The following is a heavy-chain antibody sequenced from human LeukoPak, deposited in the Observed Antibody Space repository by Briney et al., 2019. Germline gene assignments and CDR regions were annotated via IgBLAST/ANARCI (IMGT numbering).Heavy chain of an antibody. Sequence: PGGSLRLSCEASGFTFSAYAMTWVRQAPGKGLEWVSGINWNGGSIGYADSVKGRFTISRDNAKNSLYLQINSLRAEDTALYYCARADKDGYGFFGFDYWGQGTLVTVSS. J-gene: IGHJ4*02. CDR2: INWNGGSI. CDR1: GFTFSAYA. CDR3: ARADKDGYGFFGFDY. D-gene: IGHD5-18*01. V-gene: IGHV3-20*04.